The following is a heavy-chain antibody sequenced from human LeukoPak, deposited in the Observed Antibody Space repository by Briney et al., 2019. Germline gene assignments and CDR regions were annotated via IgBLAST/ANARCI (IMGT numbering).Heavy chain of an antibody. CDR1: GYPLTSYD. Sequence: ASVKVSCKASGYPLTSYDINWVRQATGQGLELLGWMNPNSGNTAYAQGFQDRVTMTANMSINTAYMELSSLTSEETAIYYCARGSKYYYYMDVWGSGTTVTVAS. V-gene: IGHV1-8*01. CDR2: MNPNSGNT. CDR3: ARGSKYYYYMDV. D-gene: IGHD6-13*01. J-gene: IGHJ6*03.